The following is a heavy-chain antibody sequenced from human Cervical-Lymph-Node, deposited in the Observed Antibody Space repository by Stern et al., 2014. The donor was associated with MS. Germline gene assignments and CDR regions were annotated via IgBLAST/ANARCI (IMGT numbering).Heavy chain of an antibody. CDR1: GFTFSSYG. CDR3: ARAVLRFLEWLPDY. D-gene: IGHD3-3*01. Sequence: EQLVESGGGVVQPGRSLRLSCAASGFTFSSYGMHWVRQAPGKGLEWVAVIWYDGSNKYYADSVKGLFTISRDNSKNTLYLQMNSLRAEDTAVYYCARAVLRFLEWLPDYWGQGTLVTVSS. CDR2: IWYDGSNK. J-gene: IGHJ4*02. V-gene: IGHV3-33*01.